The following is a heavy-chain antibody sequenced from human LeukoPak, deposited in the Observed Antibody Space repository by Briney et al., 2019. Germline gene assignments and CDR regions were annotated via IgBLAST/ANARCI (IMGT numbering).Heavy chain of an antibody. CDR1: GFTLSSYN. CDR3: ARERGYSYGYGDY. J-gene: IGHJ4*02. V-gene: IGHV3-21*01. CDR2: ISSSSSYI. D-gene: IGHD5-18*01. Sequence: PGGSLRLSCAASGFTLSSYNMNWVRQAPGKGLEWVSSISSSSSYIYYADSVKGRFTISRDNAKNSLYLQMNSLRAEDTAVYYCARERGYSYGYGDYWGQGTLVTVSS.